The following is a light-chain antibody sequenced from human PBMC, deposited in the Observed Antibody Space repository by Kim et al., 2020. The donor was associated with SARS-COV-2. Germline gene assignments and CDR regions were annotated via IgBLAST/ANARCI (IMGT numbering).Light chain of an antibody. CDR1: QSVSSY. V-gene: IGKV3-11*01. CDR2: DAS. Sequence: EIVLTQSPATLSLSPGERATLSCRASQSVSSYLAWYQQKPGKAHRLLIYDASNRATGIPARFSGSGYGTDFTLTISSLEPEDFAVYYCQQRSNWPITFGQGTRLEIK. J-gene: IGKJ5*01. CDR3: QQRSNWPIT.